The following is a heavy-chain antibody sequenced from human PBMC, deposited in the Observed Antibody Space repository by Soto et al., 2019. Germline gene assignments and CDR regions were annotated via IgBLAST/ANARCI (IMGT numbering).Heavy chain of an antibody. J-gene: IGHJ6*02. CDR3: ARGGVKYYYGMDV. D-gene: IGHD3-16*01. CDR2: IYYSGST. V-gene: IGHV4-59*08. CDR1: GGSISTYW. Sequence: SETLSLTCTVSGGSISTYWWSWIRQPPRKGLEWIGYIYYSGSTYYNPSLKSRVTISVDTSKNQFSLKLSSVTTADTAVYYCARGGVKYYYGMDVWGQGTTVTVS.